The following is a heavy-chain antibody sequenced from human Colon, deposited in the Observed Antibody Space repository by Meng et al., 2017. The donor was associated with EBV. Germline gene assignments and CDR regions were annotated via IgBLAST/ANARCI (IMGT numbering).Heavy chain of an antibody. J-gene: IGHJ4*02. D-gene: IGHD2-2*01. CDR3: AKGGCKTSTSCLDY. V-gene: IGHV3-23*04. CDR1: GITFSTYA. Sequence: GQRVWGGGGVGQAGGSLRLYFSASGITFSTYAMSWVRQAPGKGLEWVSSVSGHGISPYYTDSVKGRFTISRDNSRNTLFLQMNSLRAEDTAVYYCAKGGCKTSTSCLDYWGQGTLVTVSS. CDR2: VSGHGISP.